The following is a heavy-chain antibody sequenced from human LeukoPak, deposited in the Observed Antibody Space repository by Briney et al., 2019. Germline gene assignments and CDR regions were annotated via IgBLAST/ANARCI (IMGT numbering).Heavy chain of an antibody. CDR2: IYYSGST. V-gene: IGHV4-59*01. Sequence: SETLSLTCTASGGSITGYYWSWIRQPPGKGLEWIGYIYYSGSTNYNPSLKSRVTISGDTSKNQFSLKLTSVTAADTAVYYCARAGWNFPLDYWGQGTLVTVSS. J-gene: IGHJ4*02. CDR1: GGSITGYY. D-gene: IGHD1-7*01. CDR3: ARAGWNFPLDY.